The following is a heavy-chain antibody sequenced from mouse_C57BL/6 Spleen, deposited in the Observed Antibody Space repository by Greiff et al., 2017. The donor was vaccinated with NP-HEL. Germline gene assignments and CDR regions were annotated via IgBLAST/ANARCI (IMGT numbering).Heavy chain of an antibody. V-gene: IGHV1-53*01. CDR1: GYTFTSYW. J-gene: IGHJ1*03. D-gene: IGHD1-1*01. Sequence: QVHVKQPGTELVKPGASVKLSCKASGYTFTSYWMHWVKQRPGQGLEWIGNINPSNGGTNYNEKFKSKATLTVDKSSSTAYMQLSSLTSEDSAVYYCARSGAYYYGSSYGYFDVWGTGTTVTVSS. CDR3: ARSGAYYYGSSYGYFDV. CDR2: INPSNGGT.